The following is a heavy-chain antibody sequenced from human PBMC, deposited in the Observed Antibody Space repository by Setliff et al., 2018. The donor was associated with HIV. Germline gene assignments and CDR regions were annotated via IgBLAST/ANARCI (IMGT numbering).Heavy chain of an antibody. Sequence: SETLSLTCIVSGGSMNNYYWNWVRQTPGKGLEWIGYFYENDYTHYTVSLRSRVTISMDTSKNQFSLTLRSVTAADRAIYYCARAQMHRGVVAWSLYYFDYWGQGALVTVSS. V-gene: IGHV4-59*01. J-gene: IGHJ4*02. CDR3: ARAQMHRGVVAWSLYYFDY. CDR2: FYENDYT. CDR1: GGSMNNYY. D-gene: IGHD3-10*01.